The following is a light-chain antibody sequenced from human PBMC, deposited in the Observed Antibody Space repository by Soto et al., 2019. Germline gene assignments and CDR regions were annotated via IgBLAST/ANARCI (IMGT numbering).Light chain of an antibody. CDR2: DAS. CDR3: QQYNTYS. CDR1: QSISAW. V-gene: IGKV1-5*01. J-gene: IGKJ1*01. Sequence: DIQMTQSPSTLSASVGDRVTITCRASQSISAWLAWYQQKPGKAPILLIYDASSLESGVPSRFSGSGSGTEFTLTISSLQPDDFATYYCQQYNTYSFGQGTKVEIK.